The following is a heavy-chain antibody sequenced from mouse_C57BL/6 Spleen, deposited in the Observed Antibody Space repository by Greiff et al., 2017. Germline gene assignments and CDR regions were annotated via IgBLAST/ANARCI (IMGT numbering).Heavy chain of an antibody. J-gene: IGHJ3*01. CDR2: ISYSGST. Sequence: EVQLQQSGPGMVKPSQSLSLTCTVTGYSITSGYDWHWIRHFPGNKLEWMGYISYSGSTNYNPSLKSRISITHDTSKNHFFLKLNSVTTEDTATYYCAGAYDGYWYWGQGTLVTVSA. CDR1: GYSITSGYD. V-gene: IGHV3-1*01. D-gene: IGHD2-3*01. CDR3: AGAYDGYWY.